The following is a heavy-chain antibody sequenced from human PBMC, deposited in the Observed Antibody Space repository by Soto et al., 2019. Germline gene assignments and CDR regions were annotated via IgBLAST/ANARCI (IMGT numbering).Heavy chain of an antibody. Sequence: GGSLRLSCAASGFTFSSYSMNWVRQAPGKGMEWVSSISSSSSYIYYADSVKGRFTISRDNAKNSLYLQMNSLRAEDTAVYYCARDKNWGFDYWGQGTLVTVSS. V-gene: IGHV3-21*01. D-gene: IGHD7-27*01. J-gene: IGHJ4*02. CDR2: ISSSSSYI. CDR3: ARDKNWGFDY. CDR1: GFTFSSYS.